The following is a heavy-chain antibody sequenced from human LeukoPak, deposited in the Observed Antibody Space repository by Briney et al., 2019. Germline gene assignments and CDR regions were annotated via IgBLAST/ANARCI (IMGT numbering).Heavy chain of an antibody. D-gene: IGHD2-15*01. J-gene: IGHJ5*02. V-gene: IGHV4-34*01. CDR2: INHSGST. CDR1: GGSFSGYY. Sequence: SETLSLTCAVYGGSFSGYYWSWIRQPPGKGLEWIGEINHSGSTNYNPSLKSRVTISVDTSKNQFSLKLSSVTAADRAVYYCAPCVVNWFDPWGQGTLVTVSS. CDR3: APCVVNWFDP.